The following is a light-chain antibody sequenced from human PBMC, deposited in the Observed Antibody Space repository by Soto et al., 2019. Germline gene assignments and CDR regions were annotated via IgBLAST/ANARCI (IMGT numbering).Light chain of an antibody. CDR3: CSYAGSYTYV. CDR2: DVN. J-gene: IGLJ1*01. V-gene: IGLV2-11*01. Sequence: QSALTQPRSVSGSPGQSVTISCTGTSSDVGGYNYVSWYQQHPGKAPKLIIYDVNRRPSGVPDRFSGSKSGNTASLTIYGLQAEDEADYYCCSYAGSYTYVFGTGTKVTVL. CDR1: SSDVGGYNY.